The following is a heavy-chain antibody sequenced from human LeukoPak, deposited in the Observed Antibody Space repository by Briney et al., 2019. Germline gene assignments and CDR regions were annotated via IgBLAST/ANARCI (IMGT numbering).Heavy chain of an antibody. J-gene: IGHJ5*01. D-gene: IGHD3-10*01. CDR1: GFIFSSYW. Sequence: PGGSLRLSCAASGFIFSSYWMTWVRQAPGKGLDWVANIKQDGSERYYVDSVRGRFTISRGNAKNSLYLQMNSLRAEDTAVYYCARGYYAIKWFDSWGQGTLVTVSS. CDR3: ARGYYAIKWFDS. V-gene: IGHV3-7*01. CDR2: IKQDGSER.